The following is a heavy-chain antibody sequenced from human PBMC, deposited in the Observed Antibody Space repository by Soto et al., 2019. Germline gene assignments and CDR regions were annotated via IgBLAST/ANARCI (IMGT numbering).Heavy chain of an antibody. J-gene: IGHJ4*02. CDR2: IWYDGSNK. V-gene: IGHV3-33*01. D-gene: IGHD6-19*01. Sequence: QVQLVESGGGVVQPGRSLRLSCAASGFTFSSYGMHWVRQAPGKGLEWVAVIWYDGSNKYYADSVKGRFTISRDNSKNTLYLQMNSLRAEDTAVYYCASEYSSGWYRVLPYWGQGTLVTVSS. CDR1: GFTFSSYG. CDR3: ASEYSSGWYRVLPY.